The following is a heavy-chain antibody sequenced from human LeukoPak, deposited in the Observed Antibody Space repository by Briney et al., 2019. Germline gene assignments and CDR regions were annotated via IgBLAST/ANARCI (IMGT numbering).Heavy chain of an antibody. CDR2: ISWDGGST. CDR1: GFTFDDYT. D-gene: IGHD3-10*01. J-gene: IGHJ3*02. CDR3: AKALWFGELLGAFDI. V-gene: IGHV3-43*01. Sequence: GGSLRLSCAASGFTFDDYTMHWVRQVPGKGLQWVSLISWDGGSTYYADSVKGRFTISRDNSKNSLYLQMNSLRTEDTALYYCAKALWFGELLGAFDIWGQGTMVTVSS.